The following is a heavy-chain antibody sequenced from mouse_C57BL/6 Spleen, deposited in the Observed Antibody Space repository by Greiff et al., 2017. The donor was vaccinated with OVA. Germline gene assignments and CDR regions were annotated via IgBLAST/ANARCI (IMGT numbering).Heavy chain of an antibody. CDR1: GYAFSSYW. Sequence: QVQLQQSGAELVKPGASVKISCKASGYAFSSYWVNWVKQRPGKGLEWIGQIYPGDGDTNYNGKFKGKATLTADKSSSTAYMQLSSLTSEDSAVYFGERRAVGSYSPYFDYWGQGTTLTVSS. D-gene: IGHD2-12*01. V-gene: IGHV1-80*01. CDR2: IYPGDGDT. J-gene: IGHJ2*01. CDR3: ERRAVGSYSPYFDY.